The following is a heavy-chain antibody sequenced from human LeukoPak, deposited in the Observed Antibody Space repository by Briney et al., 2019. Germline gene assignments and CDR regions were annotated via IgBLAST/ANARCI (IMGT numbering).Heavy chain of an antibody. CDR3: AKVGRSYGPGSYYILDY. Sequence: QAGGSLRLSCAASGFTFSTYGMNWVRQAPGKGLEWVSGISPSGDITYYADSVMGRFSISRDNPKSTVSLQMSSLRAEDTALYYCAKVGRSYGPGSYYILDYWGQGTLVTVSS. CDR2: ISPSGDIT. D-gene: IGHD3-10*01. CDR1: GFTFSTYG. V-gene: IGHV3-23*01. J-gene: IGHJ4*02.